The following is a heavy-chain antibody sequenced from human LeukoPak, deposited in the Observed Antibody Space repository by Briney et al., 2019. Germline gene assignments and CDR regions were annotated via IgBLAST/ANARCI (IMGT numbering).Heavy chain of an antibody. CDR1: GFAFSSSN. CDR2: ISSSSSPI. CDR3: ARASRSGYDS. Sequence: GGSLRLSCEASGFAFSSSNMNWFRQAPGKGLEWLSYISSSSSPIYYADSVKGRFTMSRDNAKNSLYLQMNSLRDEDAAVYYCARASRSGYDSWGQGTLVTVSS. J-gene: IGHJ4*02. V-gene: IGHV3-48*02. D-gene: IGHD3-22*01.